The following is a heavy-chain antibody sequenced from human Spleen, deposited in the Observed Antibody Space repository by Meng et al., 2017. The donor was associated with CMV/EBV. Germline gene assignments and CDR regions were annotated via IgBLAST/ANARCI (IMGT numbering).Heavy chain of an antibody. Sequence: ESLKISCTVSRDSISSYYWSWIRQPPGKGLEWIGYIYYSGSTNYNPSLKSRVSISVDTSKNQLSLRLNSVTAADTAVYYCARSGLLRFHYFDYGGQGALVTVSS. J-gene: IGHJ4*02. CDR2: IYYSGST. CDR3: ARSGLLRFHYFDY. D-gene: IGHD2-15*01. CDR1: RDSISSYY. V-gene: IGHV4-59*01.